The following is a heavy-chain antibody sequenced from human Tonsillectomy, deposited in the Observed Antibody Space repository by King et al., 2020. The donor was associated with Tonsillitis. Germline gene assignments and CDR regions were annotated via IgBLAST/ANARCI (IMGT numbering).Heavy chain of an antibody. Sequence: VQLVESGGGVVQPGRSLRLSCAASGFSFNNYAMHWVRQAPGKGLEWVAIISYDGSNKYYVDSVKGRFTISRDNSKNLLYLQMNSLRVDDTAVYFCAGAAPGRYFDYWGQGTLVTVSS. CDR2: ISYDGSNK. J-gene: IGHJ4*02. CDR1: GFSFNNYA. CDR3: AGAAPGRYFDY. V-gene: IGHV3-30*04.